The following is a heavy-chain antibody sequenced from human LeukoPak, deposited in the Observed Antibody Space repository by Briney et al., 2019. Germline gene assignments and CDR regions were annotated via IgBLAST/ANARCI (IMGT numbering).Heavy chain of an antibody. V-gene: IGHV3-21*01. CDR2: ISSSSSYI. J-gene: IGHJ4*02. CDR1: GYSISSGH. D-gene: IGHD3-16*01. Sequence: ETLSLTCTVSGYSISSGHYWGWIRQPPGKGLEWVSSISSSSSYIYYADSVKGRFTISRDNAKNSLYLQMNSLRAEDTAVYYCARDLGGEFDYWGQGTLVTVSS. CDR3: ARDLGGEFDY.